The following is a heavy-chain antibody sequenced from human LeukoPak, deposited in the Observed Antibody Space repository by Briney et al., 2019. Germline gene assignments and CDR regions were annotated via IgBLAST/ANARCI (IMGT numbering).Heavy chain of an antibody. CDR3: AHAGLTTRNHNSGRYFCWISYFDY. CDR2: IYWNDDK. J-gene: IGHJ4*02. V-gene: IGHV2-5*01. D-gene: IGHD1-26*01. CDR1: GFSLSTSGVG. Sequence: SGPTLVNPTQTLTLTCTFSGFSLSTSGVGVGWIRQPPGKALEWLALIYWNDDKRYSPSLKSRLTITKDTSKNQVVLTMTNMDPVDTATYYCAHAGLTTRNHNSGRYFCWISYFDYWGQGTLVTVSS.